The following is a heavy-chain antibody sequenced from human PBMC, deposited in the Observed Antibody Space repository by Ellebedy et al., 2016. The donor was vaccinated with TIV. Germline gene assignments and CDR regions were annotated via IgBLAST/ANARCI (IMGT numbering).Heavy chain of an antibody. CDR2: INHRGAT. D-gene: IGHD3-10*01. CDR3: ASGSMGRGLAG. CDR1: LVSFSGYY. J-gene: IGHJ4*02. V-gene: IGHV4-34*01. Sequence: SETLSLXCEIDLVSFSGYYWAWVRQPPGKGLEWIGDINHRGATKYISSLKSRVTISLDTSKRQFSLNITSVTAADTAFYFCASGSMGRGLAGWGQGTLVTVSS.